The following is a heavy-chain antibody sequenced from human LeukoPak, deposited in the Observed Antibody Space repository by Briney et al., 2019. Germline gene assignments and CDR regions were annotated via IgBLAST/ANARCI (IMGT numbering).Heavy chain of an antibody. CDR1: GGSISSYY. V-gene: IGHV4-59*12. D-gene: IGHD4-23*01. J-gene: IGHJ5*02. CDR3: ARGRGGGKKNWFDP. Sequence: SETLSLTCTVSGGSISSYYWSWIRQTPGKGLEWIGYIYYSGSTNYNPSLKSRVTISVDTSKNQFSLKLSSVTAADTAVYYCARGRGGGKKNWFDPWGQGTLVTVSS. CDR2: IYYSGST.